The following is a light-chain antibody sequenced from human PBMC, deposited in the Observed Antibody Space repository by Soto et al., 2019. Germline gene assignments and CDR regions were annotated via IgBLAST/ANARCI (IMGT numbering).Light chain of an antibody. J-gene: IGKJ1*01. V-gene: IGKV3-15*01. Sequence: EIVMTQSPATLSGSPGDRATLSCRASQSVSINLAWYQQKPGQAPRLLIYGASTRATGIPARFSGSGSGTEFTLTISSLQSEDFAVYYCQHYNNWPPWTFGQGTKVEIK. CDR1: QSVSIN. CDR2: GAS. CDR3: QHYNNWPPWT.